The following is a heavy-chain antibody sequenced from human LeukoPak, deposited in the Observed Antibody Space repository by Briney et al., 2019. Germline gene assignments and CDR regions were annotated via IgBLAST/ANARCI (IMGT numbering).Heavy chain of an antibody. CDR1: GFTFSSYA. CDR2: IKQDGSEK. J-gene: IGHJ3*02. V-gene: IGHV3-7*01. D-gene: IGHD6-13*01. Sequence: GGSLRLSCAASGFTFSSYAMSWVRQAPGKGLEWVANIKQDGSEKYYVDSVKGRFTISRDNAKNSLYLQMNSLRAEDTAVYYCARAKRSSSWYGDAFDIWGQGTMVTVSS. CDR3: ARAKRSSSWYGDAFDI.